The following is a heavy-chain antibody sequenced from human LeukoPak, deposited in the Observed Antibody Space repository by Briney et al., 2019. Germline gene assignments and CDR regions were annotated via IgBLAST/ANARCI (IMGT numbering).Heavy chain of an antibody. D-gene: IGHD5-12*01. CDR3: ARGPVVATIDYYYYYGMDV. CDR1: GRSIRSYY. Sequence: SETLSLTCTVSGRSIRSYYWSSIRQPAGKGLEWIGRIYTSGSTNYNPSLKSRVTMSVDTSKNQFSLKLSSVTAAGTAVYYCARGPVVATIDYYYYYGMDVWGQGTTVTVSS. V-gene: IGHV4-4*07. CDR2: IYTSGST. J-gene: IGHJ6*02.